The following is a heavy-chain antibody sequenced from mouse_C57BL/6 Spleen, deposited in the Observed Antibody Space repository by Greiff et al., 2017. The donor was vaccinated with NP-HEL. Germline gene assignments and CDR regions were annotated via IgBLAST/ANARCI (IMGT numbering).Heavy chain of an antibody. CDR2: IWSGGST. CDR3: ARNHYGSSSWFAY. J-gene: IGHJ3*01. Sequence: VKLVESGPGLVQPSQSLSITCTVSGFSLTSYGVHWVRQSPGKGLEWLGVIWSGGSTDYNAAFISRLSISKDNSKSQVFFKMNSLQADDTAIYYCARNHYGSSSWFAYWGQGTLVTVSA. V-gene: IGHV2-2*01. CDR1: GFSLTSYG. D-gene: IGHD1-1*01.